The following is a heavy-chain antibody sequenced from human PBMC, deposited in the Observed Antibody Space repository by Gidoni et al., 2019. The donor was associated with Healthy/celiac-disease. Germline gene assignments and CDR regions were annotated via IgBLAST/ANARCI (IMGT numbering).Heavy chain of an antibody. Sequence: QVQLQQWGAGLLKPSETLSLTCAVYGGSFSGYYWSWIRQPPGKGLEWIGEINHSGSTNYNPSLKSRVTISVDTSKNQFSLKLSSVTAADTAVYYCARGVGFGELLLRPQQRSGPNPKGWFDPWGQGTLVTVSS. CDR2: INHSGST. V-gene: IGHV4-34*01. D-gene: IGHD3-10*01. CDR1: GGSFSGYY. CDR3: ARGVGFGELLLRPQQRSGPNPKGWFDP. J-gene: IGHJ5*02.